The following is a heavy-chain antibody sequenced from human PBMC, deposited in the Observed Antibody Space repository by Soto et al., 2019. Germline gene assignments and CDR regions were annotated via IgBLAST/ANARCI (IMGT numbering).Heavy chain of an antibody. CDR2: TYYRSRWYN. D-gene: IGHD1-1*01. V-gene: IGHV6-1*01. CDR1: GDSVSGNSAA. Sequence: SQTLPLTCAISGDSVSGNSAAWNWIRLSPSRGLEWLARTYYRSRWYNDYAVSVRSRITVNADTSKNQFSLQLTSVTPEDTAIYYCAGTTSHHWLYMDVWGRGTTVTVSS. J-gene: IGHJ6*03. CDR3: AGTTSHHWLYMDV.